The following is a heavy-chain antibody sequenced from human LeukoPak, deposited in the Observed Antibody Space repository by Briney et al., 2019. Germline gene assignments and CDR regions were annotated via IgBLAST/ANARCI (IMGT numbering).Heavy chain of an antibody. D-gene: IGHD6-19*01. CDR2: ITPDGSDG. V-gene: IGHV3-7*01. CDR1: GFTFNNYW. CDR3: VPGGLAVSGIDY. J-gene: IGHJ4*02. Sequence: GGSLRLSCAVSGFTFNNYWMSWVRQAPGKGLEWVANITPDGSDGYYVDSLKGRVTISRDNTKSSLYLQLNSLRAEDTAVYYCVPGGLAVSGIDYWGQGALVTVSS.